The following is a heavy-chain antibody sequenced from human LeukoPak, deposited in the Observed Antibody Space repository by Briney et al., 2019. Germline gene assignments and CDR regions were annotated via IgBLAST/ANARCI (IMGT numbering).Heavy chain of an antibody. CDR1: GFTFSDYY. Sequence: PGGSLRLSCAASGFTFSDYYMSWIRQAPGKGLEWVSHISSSGSTIYYADSVKGRFTISRDNAKNSLYLQMNSLRAEDTAVYYCARIDDGWSNYWYFDLWGRGTLVTVSS. V-gene: IGHV3-11*01. J-gene: IGHJ2*01. CDR3: ARIDDGWSNYWYFDL. D-gene: IGHD6-19*01. CDR2: ISSSGSTI.